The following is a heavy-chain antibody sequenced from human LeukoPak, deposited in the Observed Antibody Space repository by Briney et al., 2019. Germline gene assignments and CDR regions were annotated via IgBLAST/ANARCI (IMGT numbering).Heavy chain of an antibody. CDR1: GFTFSTYA. CDR3: AKVGTYYYGSGSYSDDY. V-gene: IGHV3-23*01. J-gene: IGHJ4*02. CDR2: ISNSGGST. Sequence: GGSLRLSCAASGFTFSTYAMSWVRQAPGKGLEWVSGISNSGGSTYYADSVKGRFTISRDNSKNTLYLQMSSLRAEDTAVYYCAKVGTYYYGSGSYSDDYWGQGTLVTVSS. D-gene: IGHD3-10*01.